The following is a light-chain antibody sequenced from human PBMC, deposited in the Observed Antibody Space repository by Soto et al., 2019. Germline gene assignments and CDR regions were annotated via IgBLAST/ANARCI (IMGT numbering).Light chain of an antibody. CDR3: QQYGSSPRT. CDR2: GAS. V-gene: IGKV3-20*01. J-gene: IGKJ4*02. Sequence: EIVLTQSPGTLSLYPGDSAALSCRASRSVSSRSLAWYQQKRGQAPRLLIHGASNRATGIPDRFSGSGSGTDFTLTISRLEPEDFAVYYCQQYGSSPRTFGRGTKVEV. CDR1: RSVSSRS.